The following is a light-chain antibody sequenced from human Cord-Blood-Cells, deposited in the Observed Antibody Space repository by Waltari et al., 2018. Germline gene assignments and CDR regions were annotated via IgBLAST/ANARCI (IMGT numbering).Light chain of an antibody. V-gene: IGLV2-14*01. Sequence: QSALTQPASVSGSPGQSITISCTGTSSDVAAYNHVSWYQQHPGKAPKLMIYDVSNRPSGVSNRFSGSKSGNTASLTISGLQAEDEADYYCSSYTSSSTVVFGGGTKLTVL. CDR1: SSDVAAYNH. CDR3: SSYTSSSTVV. J-gene: IGLJ2*01. CDR2: DVS.